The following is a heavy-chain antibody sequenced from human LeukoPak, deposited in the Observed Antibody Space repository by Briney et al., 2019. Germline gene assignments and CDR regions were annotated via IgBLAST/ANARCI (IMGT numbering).Heavy chain of an antibody. CDR2: ISGGSTYI. V-gene: IGHV3-21*01. CDR1: GITFSNYN. CDR3: ASVTGRYQDTFDL. J-gene: IGHJ3*01. Sequence: GGSLRLSCAASGITFSNYNMNWVRQAPGKGLERVSSISGGSTYIYYADSVKGRFTISRDNAKNSLYLQVNSLRAEDTAVYYCASVTGRYQDTFDLWGQGTVVTVSS. D-gene: IGHD1-26*01.